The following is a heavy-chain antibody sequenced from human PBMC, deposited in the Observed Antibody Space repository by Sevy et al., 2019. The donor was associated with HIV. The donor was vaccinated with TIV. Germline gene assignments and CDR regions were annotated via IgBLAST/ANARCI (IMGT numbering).Heavy chain of an antibody. CDR2: ISSISNYI. V-gene: IGHV3-21*01. CDR3: ARHNCSITNCYMGDAFDI. Sequence: GGSLRLSCAASGFTFSSYTMNWVRQAPGKGLEWVSYISSISNYIYYADSVKGRFTVSRDNAKNSLYLQMNSLRAEDTAVYYCARHNCSITNCYMGDAFDIWGQGTMVTVSS. D-gene: IGHD2-2*02. CDR1: GFTFSSYT. J-gene: IGHJ3*02.